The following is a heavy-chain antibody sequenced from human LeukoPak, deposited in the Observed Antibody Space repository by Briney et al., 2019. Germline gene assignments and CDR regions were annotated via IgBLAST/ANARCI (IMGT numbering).Heavy chain of an antibody. J-gene: IGHJ6*03. CDR3: ARGRVSSSTWYSTYYYFFYMDF. V-gene: IGHV4-59*11. Sequence: SETLSLICSVSGDSISMHYWSWIRQPPGKGLEWIGYVDHTGSTKFNPSLNGRVSISRDTSNNFFSLRLRSVTAADTAVYFCARGRVSSSTWYSTYYYFFYMDFWGKGTTVTVSS. CDR1: GDSISMHY. CDR2: VDHTGST. D-gene: IGHD4-11*01.